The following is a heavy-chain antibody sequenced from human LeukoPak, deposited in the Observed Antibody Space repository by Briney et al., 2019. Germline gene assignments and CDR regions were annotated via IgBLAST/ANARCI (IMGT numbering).Heavy chain of an antibody. CDR3: ARVLPITPYFDY. V-gene: IGHV3-30*04. CDR2: ISYDGSDK. D-gene: IGHD1-20*01. CDR1: GFTFSIYA. Sequence: PGRSLRLSCAASGFTFSIYAMHWVRQAPGKGLEWVAVISYDGSDKYYADSVKGRFTISRDNSKNTLYLQMNSLRAEDTAVYYCARVLPITPYFDYWGQGTLVTVSS. J-gene: IGHJ4*02.